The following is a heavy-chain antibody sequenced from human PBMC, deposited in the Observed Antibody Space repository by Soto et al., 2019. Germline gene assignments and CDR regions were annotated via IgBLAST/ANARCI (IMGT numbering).Heavy chain of an antibody. D-gene: IGHD6-6*01. V-gene: IGHV3-23*01. CDR2: ITGTGVSI. CDR3: AKDSIPYSSSYDLDH. CDR1: GFSFSGFA. J-gene: IGHJ4*02. Sequence: EVQLLESGGGLVQPGGSLRLSCVASGFSFSGFAMSWVRQAPGKGLVWVSSITGTGVSIYYADSVRGRFTISRDNSNNTLYLQMSSLRAEDTARYYCAKDSIPYSSSYDLDHWGRGALVTVSS.